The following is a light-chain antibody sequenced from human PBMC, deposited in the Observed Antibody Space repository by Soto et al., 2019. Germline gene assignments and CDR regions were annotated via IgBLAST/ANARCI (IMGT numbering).Light chain of an antibody. CDR1: SSDVGGYNY. J-gene: IGLJ1*01. CDR2: DVS. Sequence: QSVLTQPASVSGSPGQSITISCTGTSSDVGGYNYVSWYQQHPGKAPKLMIYDVSDRPSGVSIRFSGSKSGNTASLTISGLQAEDEADYYCSSYTSGGTDFVFGAGTKVTVL. V-gene: IGLV2-14*03. CDR3: SSYTSGGTDFV.